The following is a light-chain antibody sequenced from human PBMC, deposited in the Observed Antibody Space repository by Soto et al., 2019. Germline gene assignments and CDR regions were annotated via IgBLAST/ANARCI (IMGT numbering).Light chain of an antibody. V-gene: IGLV2-14*01. Sequence: ALTQPASVSGSPGQSVTISCTGTSSDVGAYNYVSWYQQHPGKAPKLMIYEVSNRPSGVSHRFSGSKSDNTASLTISGLQTDDEADYYCSSYTSSRTLVFGTGTKVTVL. CDR1: SSDVGAYNY. CDR2: EVS. CDR3: SSYTSSRTLV. J-gene: IGLJ1*01.